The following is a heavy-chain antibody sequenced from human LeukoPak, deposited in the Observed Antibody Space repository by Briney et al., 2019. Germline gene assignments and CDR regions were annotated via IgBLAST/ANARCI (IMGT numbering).Heavy chain of an antibody. CDR1: GFTLGTYW. CDR2: IKEDGSRQ. J-gene: IGHJ5*01. V-gene: IGHV3-7*01. CDR3: ARDGGGYDS. Sequence: GGSRRLSWAAAGFTLGTYWMSWVRQTPGKGLEWVANIKEDGSRQYYVDSVKGRFTISRDNAKNSLYLQMNSLRVEDTAVYYCARDGGGYDSWGQGTLVTVSS. D-gene: IGHD5-24*01.